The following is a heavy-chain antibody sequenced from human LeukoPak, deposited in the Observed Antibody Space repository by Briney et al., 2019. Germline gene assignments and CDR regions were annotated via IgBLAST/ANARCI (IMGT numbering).Heavy chain of an antibody. D-gene: IGHD6-19*01. Sequence: GVLRLSCAASGFTFSSYSMNWVRQAPGKGLEWVSSISSSSSYIYYADSVKGRFTISRDNAKNSLYLQMNSLRAEDTAVYYCARDSRWLGHDDYWGQGTLVTVSS. J-gene: IGHJ4*02. CDR3: ARDSRWLGHDDY. V-gene: IGHV3-21*01. CDR1: GFTFSSYS. CDR2: ISSSSSYI.